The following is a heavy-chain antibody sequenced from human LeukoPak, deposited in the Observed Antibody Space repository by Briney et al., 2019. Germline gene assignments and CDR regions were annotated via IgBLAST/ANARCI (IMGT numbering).Heavy chain of an antibody. CDR1: GYTFTGYY. V-gene: IGHV1-2*02. CDR3: AKIGAVAGKVFDY. D-gene: IGHD6-19*01. CDR2: INPNSGGT. Sequence: ASVKVSCKASGYTFTGYYMHWVRQAPGQGLEWMVWINPNSGGTNYAQKFQGRVTMTRDTSISTAYMELSRLRSADTAVYYCAKIGAVAGKVFDYWGQGTLVTVSS. J-gene: IGHJ4*02.